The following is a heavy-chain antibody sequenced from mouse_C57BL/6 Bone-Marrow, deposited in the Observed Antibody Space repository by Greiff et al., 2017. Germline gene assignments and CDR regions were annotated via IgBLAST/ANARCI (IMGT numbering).Heavy chain of an antibody. J-gene: IGHJ3*01. CDR2: IDPNSGGT. V-gene: IGHV1-72*01. CDR3: ARGIYYYGSSYVWFAY. D-gene: IGHD1-1*01. CDR1: GYTFTSYW. Sequence: QVQLQQPGAELVKPGASVKLSCKASGYTFTSYWMHWVKQRPGRGLEWIGRIDPNSGGTKYNEKFKSKATLTVDKPSSTAYMQLSSLTSEDSAVYYCARGIYYYGSSYVWFAYWGQGTLVTVSA.